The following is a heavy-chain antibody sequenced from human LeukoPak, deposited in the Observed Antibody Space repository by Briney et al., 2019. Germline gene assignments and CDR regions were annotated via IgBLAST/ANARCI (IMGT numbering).Heavy chain of an antibody. CDR1: GESINSFY. V-gene: IGHV4-4*07. CDR3: ARVYYSNSYDYWYFDL. CDR2: IYSSGST. Sequence: SETLSLTCTVSGESINSFYWSWIRQPAGKGLEWIGRIYSSGSTNYSPSLKSRVTMSVDTSKNQFSLKLSSVTAADTAVYYCARVYYSNSYDYWYFDLWGRGTLVTVSS. J-gene: IGHJ2*01. D-gene: IGHD6-13*01.